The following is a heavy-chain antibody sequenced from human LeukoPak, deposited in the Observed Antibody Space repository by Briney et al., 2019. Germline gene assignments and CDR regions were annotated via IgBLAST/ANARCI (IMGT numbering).Heavy chain of an antibody. CDR1: GFTFSSYA. CDR2: ISGSGGST. D-gene: IGHD3-10*01. CDR3: AKDLMRDRWLGES. V-gene: IGHV3-23*01. J-gene: IGHJ5*02. Sequence: GGSLRLSCAASGFTFSSYAMSWVRQAPGKGLEWVSAISGSGGSTYYADSVKGRFTISRDTSRNTLYLQMNSLRLEDTAVYYCAKDLMRDRWLGESWGQGTLVTVSS.